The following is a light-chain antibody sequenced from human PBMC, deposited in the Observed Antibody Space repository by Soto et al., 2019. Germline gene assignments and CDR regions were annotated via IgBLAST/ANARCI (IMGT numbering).Light chain of an antibody. Sequence: DIQMTQFPSTLSASVGDRVTITCRASQSITTWLAWYQQKPGKAPKLLIYKASSLQSGVPSRFIGSGSGTEFTLSISSLQPDDFATYYCQQYSRLGTFGPGTKVHVK. CDR1: QSITTW. CDR2: KAS. V-gene: IGKV1-5*03. J-gene: IGKJ3*01. CDR3: QQYSRLGT.